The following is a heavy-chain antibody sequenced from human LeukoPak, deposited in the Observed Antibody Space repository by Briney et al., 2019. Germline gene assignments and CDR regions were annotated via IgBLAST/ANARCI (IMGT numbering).Heavy chain of an antibody. Sequence: GSQRLSCAASGFTFDDYAMHWVRQAPGKGLEWVALISWEGHTTYYADSVRGRFTISRDNSKNSLYLQMNSLRTEDTAFYYCTRDTDYGSATNYFDSWGQGTLVSVSS. J-gene: IGHJ4*02. CDR3: TRDTDYGSATNYFDS. CDR2: ISWEGHTT. D-gene: IGHD3-10*01. CDR1: GFTFDDYA. V-gene: IGHV3-43*01.